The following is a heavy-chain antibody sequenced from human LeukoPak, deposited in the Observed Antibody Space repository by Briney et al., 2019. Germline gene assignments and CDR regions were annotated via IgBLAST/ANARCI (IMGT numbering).Heavy chain of an antibody. CDR3: ARERHYYDSSGYYYCFDY. CDR2: IYYSVDT. Sequence: SETLSLTCNVSGDSISTSSYSWGWIRQPPGKGLEWIGSIYYSVDTYSNPSLKSRVTISVDTSKNQFSLKLSSVTAADTAVYYCARERHYYDSSGYYYCFDYWGQGTLVTVSS. J-gene: IGHJ4*02. D-gene: IGHD3-22*01. CDR1: GDSISTSSYS. V-gene: IGHV4-39*07.